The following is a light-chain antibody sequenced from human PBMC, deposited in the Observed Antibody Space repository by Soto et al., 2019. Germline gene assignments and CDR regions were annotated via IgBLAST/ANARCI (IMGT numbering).Light chain of an antibody. Sequence: EIVVTQSPATLSVSPGERATLSCRASQSISSNLAWYQRKPGQAPRLLIYGASTRATGIPARFSGSGSGTEFTRTISSLQSEDFAVYYCQQHYQWPITFGPGTKVDFK. V-gene: IGKV3-15*01. CDR3: QQHYQWPIT. CDR1: QSISSN. CDR2: GAS. J-gene: IGKJ3*01.